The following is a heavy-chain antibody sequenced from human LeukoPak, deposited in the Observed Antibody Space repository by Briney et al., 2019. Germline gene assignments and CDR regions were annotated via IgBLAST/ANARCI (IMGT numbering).Heavy chain of an antibody. Sequence: AASVKVSCKASGGTFSSYAISWVRQAPGQGLEWMGGIIPIFGTANYAQKFQGRVTITADESTSTAYMELSSLRSEDTAVYYCARYHSGSRGRYYGMDVWGQGTTVTVSS. V-gene: IGHV1-69*13. J-gene: IGHJ6*02. CDR1: GGTFSSYA. D-gene: IGHD1-26*01. CDR2: IIPIFGTA. CDR3: ARYHSGSRGRYYGMDV.